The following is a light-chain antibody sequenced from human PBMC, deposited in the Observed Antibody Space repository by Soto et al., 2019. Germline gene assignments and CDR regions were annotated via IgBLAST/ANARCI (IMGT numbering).Light chain of an antibody. CDR2: EVT. V-gene: IGLV2-8*01. CDR1: SSDVADYNY. CDR3: SSYAGSNNWV. Sequence: QSVLTQPASVSGSPGQSVTISCTGASSDVADYNYVSWYQQHPGKAPKLMIYEVTKRPSGVADRVSGSKSGNTASLTVSGLQAEDESDYYCSSYAGSNNWVFGGGTQLTVL. J-gene: IGLJ3*02.